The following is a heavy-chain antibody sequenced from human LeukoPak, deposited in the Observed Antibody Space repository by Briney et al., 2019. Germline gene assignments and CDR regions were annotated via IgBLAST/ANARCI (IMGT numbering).Heavy chain of an antibody. D-gene: IGHD3-10*01. Sequence: GGSLRLSCAASGFTFSTYVMTWVRQAPGKGLKWVSAILGSGGGTYYTDSVKGRFTTSRDNSRNTLYLQMNSLRAKDTAVYYCATTPGAYYYYHMDVWGQGTTVTVSS. V-gene: IGHV3-23*01. J-gene: IGHJ6*02. CDR3: ATTPGAYYYYHMDV. CDR2: ILGSGGGT. CDR1: GFTFSTYV.